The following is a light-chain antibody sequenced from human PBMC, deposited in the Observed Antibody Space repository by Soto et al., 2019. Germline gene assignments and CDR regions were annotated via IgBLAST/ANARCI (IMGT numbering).Light chain of an antibody. Sequence: EIVMTQSPVTLSVSPGERATLSCRASQSVRSNIAWYQQKPGQVPRLLIYGASTRATGIPARFSGSGSGTEFTLTISSLQSEDFAVYYCQHYNNWPPWTF. V-gene: IGKV3-15*01. CDR2: GAS. CDR3: QHYNNWPPWT. J-gene: IGKJ1*01. CDR1: QSVRSN.